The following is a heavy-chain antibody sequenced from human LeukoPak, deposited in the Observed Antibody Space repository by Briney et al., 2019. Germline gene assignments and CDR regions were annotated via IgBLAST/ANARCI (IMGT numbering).Heavy chain of an antibody. D-gene: IGHD5-12*01. CDR2: IYSGGST. CDR1: GFTVSSNY. CDR3: ARVSGYSGYDSEGDAFDI. Sequence: GGSLRLSCAASGFTVSSNYMSWVRQAPGKGLEWVSVIYSGGSTYYADSVKGRFTISRDNSKNTLYLQMNSLRAEDTAVYYCARVSGYSGYDSEGDAFDIWGQGTMVTVSS. J-gene: IGHJ3*02. V-gene: IGHV3-66*01.